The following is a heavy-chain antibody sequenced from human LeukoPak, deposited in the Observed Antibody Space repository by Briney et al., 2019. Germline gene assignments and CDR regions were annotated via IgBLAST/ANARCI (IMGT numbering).Heavy chain of an antibody. Sequence: GGSLRLSCAASGFTFSKYGMHWVRQAPGKGLEWVAVISYDGSNKYYADSVKGRFTISRDNSNTLYLQMNSLRAEDTAVYYCAKLDYGSGSYFDYWGQGTLVTVSS. CDR2: ISYDGSNK. J-gene: IGHJ4*02. D-gene: IGHD3-10*01. V-gene: IGHV3-30-3*02. CDR3: AKLDYGSGSYFDY. CDR1: GFTFSKYG.